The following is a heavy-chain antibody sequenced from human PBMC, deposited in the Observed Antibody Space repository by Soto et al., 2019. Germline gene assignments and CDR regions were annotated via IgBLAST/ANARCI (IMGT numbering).Heavy chain of an antibody. CDR2: INAGNGNT. J-gene: IGHJ4*02. Sequence: QVQLVQSGAEVKKPGASVKVSCKASGYTFTSYAMHWVRQAPGQRLEWMGWINAGNGNTKYSQKFQGRVTITRDTSASTAYMELSSLRSEDTAVYYCARDPPGLYYYFWSGYLYDFDYWGQGTLVTVSS. D-gene: IGHD3-3*01. CDR1: GYTFTSYA. CDR3: ARDPPGLYYYFWSGYLYDFDY. V-gene: IGHV1-3*01.